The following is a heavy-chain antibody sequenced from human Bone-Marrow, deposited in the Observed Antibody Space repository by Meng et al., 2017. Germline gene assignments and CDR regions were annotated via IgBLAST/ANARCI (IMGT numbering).Heavy chain of an antibody. CDR3: TTDFTYYYGSNPYFDY. Sequence: GESLKISCAASGFTFSDYYMSWIRQAPGKGLEWVSYIINSGSTKYYADSVKGRFTISRDNAKNSLYLQMNSLRAEDTAVYYCTTDFTYYYGSNPYFDYWGQGTLVTVSS. CDR2: IINSGSTK. D-gene: IGHD3-10*01. J-gene: IGHJ4*02. CDR1: GFTFSDYY. V-gene: IGHV3-11*01.